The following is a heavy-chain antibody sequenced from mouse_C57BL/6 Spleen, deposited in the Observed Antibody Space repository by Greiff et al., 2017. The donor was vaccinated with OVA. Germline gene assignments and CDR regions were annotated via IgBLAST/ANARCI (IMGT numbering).Heavy chain of an antibody. J-gene: IGHJ2*01. D-gene: IGHD2-3*01. V-gene: IGHV1-72*01. CDR2: IDPNSGGT. Sequence: QVQLQQPGAELVKPGASVKLSCKASGYTFTSYWMHWVKQRPGRGLEWIGLIDPNSGGTTYNEKFKSKATLTVDKPSSTAYMQLSSLTSEDSAVYDGASSDGGYCGYFDYWGQGTTLTVSS. CDR1: GYTFTSYW. CDR3: ASSDGGYCGYFDY.